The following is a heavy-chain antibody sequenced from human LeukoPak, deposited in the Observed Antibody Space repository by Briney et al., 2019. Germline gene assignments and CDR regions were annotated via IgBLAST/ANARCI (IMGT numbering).Heavy chain of an antibody. D-gene: IGHD1-1*01. CDR3: ARQPEGTWFDP. CDR1: GYSFTSNW. CDR2: IDPSDSYT. Sequence: GESLKISCKGSGYSFTSNWISWVRQMPGKGLEWMGRIDPSDSYTNYSPSFQGHVTISADKSISTVYLQWSSLKASDTAMYYCARQPEGTWFDPWGQGTLVTVSS. J-gene: IGHJ5*02. V-gene: IGHV5-10-1*01.